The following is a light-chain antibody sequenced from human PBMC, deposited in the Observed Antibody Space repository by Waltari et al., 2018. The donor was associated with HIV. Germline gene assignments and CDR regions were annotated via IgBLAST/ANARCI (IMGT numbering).Light chain of an antibody. CDR2: HNK. CDR1: RGSIDTSS. V-gene: IGLV6-57*01. CDR3: QSSDGAKHV. Sequence: NFMLTQPHSVSGSPGETVNEFCTRSRGSIDTSSVHWYRQRPGSSPRSVVFHNKYRSPGVPDRFSGSIDRSSNSASLTISGLKTEDEADYFCQSSDGAKHVXGGGTKLTXL. J-gene: IGLJ2*01.